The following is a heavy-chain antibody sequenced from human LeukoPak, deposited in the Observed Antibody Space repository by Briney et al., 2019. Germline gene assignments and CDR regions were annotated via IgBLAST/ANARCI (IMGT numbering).Heavy chain of an antibody. J-gene: IGHJ4*02. Sequence: PSETLSLTCAVYGGSFSGYYWSWIRRPPGKGLEWIGEINHSGSTNYNPSLKSRVTISVDTSKNQFSLKLSSVTAADTAVYYCARVDSGYDQRPDYWGQGALVTVS. CDR2: INHSGST. V-gene: IGHV4-34*01. CDR3: ARVDSGYDQRPDY. CDR1: GGSFSGYY. D-gene: IGHD5-12*01.